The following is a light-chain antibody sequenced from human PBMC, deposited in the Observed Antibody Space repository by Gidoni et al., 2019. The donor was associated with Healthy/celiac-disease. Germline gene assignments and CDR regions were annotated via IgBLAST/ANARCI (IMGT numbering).Light chain of an antibody. CDR3: QQYDNLPH. CDR1: QDISNY. Sequence: DIQMTQSPSSLSASVGDRVTITCQASQDISNYLNWYQQKPGKAPKRLIYDASNLETGVPSRFSGSGSGTDFTFTISSLQPEDIATYYCQQYDNLPHFGPXTKVDIK. V-gene: IGKV1-33*01. J-gene: IGKJ3*01. CDR2: DAS.